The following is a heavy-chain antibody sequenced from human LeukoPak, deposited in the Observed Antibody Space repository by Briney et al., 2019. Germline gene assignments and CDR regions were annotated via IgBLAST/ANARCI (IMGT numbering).Heavy chain of an antibody. V-gene: IGHV4-34*08. CDR1: GFTVSSNY. Sequence: PGGSLRLSCAASGFTVSSNYMSWVRQAPGKGLEWIGEINHSGSTNYNPSLKSRVTISVDTSKNQFSLKLSSVTAADTAVYYCASSERLTGYYSYYFDYWGQGTLVTVSS. J-gene: IGHJ4*02. CDR3: ASSERLTGYYSYYFDY. D-gene: IGHD3-9*01. CDR2: INHSGST.